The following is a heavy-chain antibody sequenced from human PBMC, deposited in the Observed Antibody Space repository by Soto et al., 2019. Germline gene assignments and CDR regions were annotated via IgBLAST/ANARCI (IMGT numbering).Heavy chain of an antibody. V-gene: IGHV4-34*01. CDR2: IYYSGST. D-gene: IGHD3-3*02. Sequence: PSETLSLTCAVYGGSFSGYYWTWIRQPPGTGLEWIGSIYYSGSTYYNPSLKSRVTISVDTSKNQFSLKPSSVTAADTAVYYCASPKIAFYNWFDPWGQGALVTVSS. CDR3: ASPKIAFYNWFDP. CDR1: GGSFSGYY. J-gene: IGHJ5*02.